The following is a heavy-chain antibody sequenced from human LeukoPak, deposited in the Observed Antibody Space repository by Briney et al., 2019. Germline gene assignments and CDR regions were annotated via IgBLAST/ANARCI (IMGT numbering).Heavy chain of an antibody. D-gene: IGHD2-2*01. Sequence: GGSLRLSCAASGFTFSSYSMNWVRRAPGKGLEWVSYISSSSSTIYYADSVKGRFTISRDNAKNSLYLQMNSLRAEDTAVYYCARANIIYCSSTSCSYTSYYYMDVWGKGTTVTVSS. CDR1: GFTFSSYS. CDR2: ISSSSSTI. V-gene: IGHV3-48*01. J-gene: IGHJ6*03. CDR3: ARANIIYCSSTSCSYTSYYYMDV.